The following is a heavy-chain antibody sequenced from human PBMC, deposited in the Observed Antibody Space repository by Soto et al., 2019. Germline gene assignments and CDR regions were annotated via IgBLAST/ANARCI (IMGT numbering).Heavy chain of an antibody. D-gene: IGHD1-26*01. J-gene: IGHJ4*02. CDR1: GGSISSYY. Sequence: PSETLSLTCTVSGGSISSYYWSWIRQPPGKGLEWIGYIYYSGSTNYNPSLKSRVTISVDTSKNQFSLKLSSVTAADTAVYYCARAGQSSTAFDYWGQGTLVTVSS. V-gene: IGHV4-59*01. CDR2: IYYSGST. CDR3: ARAGQSSTAFDY.